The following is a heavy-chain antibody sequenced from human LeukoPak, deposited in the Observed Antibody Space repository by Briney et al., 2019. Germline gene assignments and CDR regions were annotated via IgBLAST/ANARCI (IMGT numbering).Heavy chain of an antibody. CDR2: VDYSGST. V-gene: IGHV4-59*01. D-gene: IGHD3-16*02. Sequence: KASETLSLTCTVSGGSISNYHWSWMRQPPGKGLEWIGYVDYSGSTNYSPSLKSRISISVDTSKNQFSLKLRSVTAADTAVYYCAAPMITFGGVIPWAFDIWGQGTMVTVSS. CDR3: AAPMITFGGVIPWAFDI. CDR1: GGSISNYH. J-gene: IGHJ3*02.